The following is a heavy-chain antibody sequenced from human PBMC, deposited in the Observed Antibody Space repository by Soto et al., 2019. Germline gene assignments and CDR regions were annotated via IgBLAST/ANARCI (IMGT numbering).Heavy chain of an antibody. D-gene: IGHD6-19*01. Sequence: ASVKVSCKASGYMFTGFYLHWVRQAPGQGLEWMGWINPNNGVTTYAKNFQGRVAMTRDSSISTAYMELSSLRSDDTAVYFCAAAAIPVAGRHPDFWGQGTVVTVSS. CDR2: INPNNGVT. V-gene: IGHV1-2*02. J-gene: IGHJ4*02. CDR3: AAAAIPVAGRHPDF. CDR1: GYMFTGFY.